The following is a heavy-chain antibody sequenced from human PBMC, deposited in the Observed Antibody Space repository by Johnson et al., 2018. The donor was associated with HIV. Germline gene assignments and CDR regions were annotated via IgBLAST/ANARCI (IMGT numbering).Heavy chain of an antibody. CDR2: INWNGGST. V-gene: IGHV3-20*04. CDR1: GFTFDDYG. J-gene: IGHJ3*02. D-gene: IGHD2-21*02. CDR3: ARGGAYCGGDCYHAFDI. Sequence: EVQLVESGGGVVRPGGSLRLSCAASGFTFDDYGMSWVRQAPGQGLEWVSGINWNGGSTGYADSVKGRFTISRDNAKNSLYVQMNSLRAEDTALYYCARGGAYCGGDCYHAFDIWGQGTMVTVSS.